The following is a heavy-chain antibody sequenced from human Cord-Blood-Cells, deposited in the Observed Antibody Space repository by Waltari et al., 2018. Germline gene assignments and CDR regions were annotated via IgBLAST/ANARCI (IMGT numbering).Heavy chain of an antibody. Sequence: QVQLVQPGAEVKKPGASVTVSCKASGSTSTGYYLHWVRQAPGQGLEWMGWINPNRGGTNYAQKFQGWVTMTRDTSISTAYMELSRLRSDDTAVYYCVTKGDTGAFDYWGQGTLVTVSS. J-gene: IGHJ4*02. CDR1: GSTSTGYY. CDR2: INPNRGGT. V-gene: IGHV1-2*04. D-gene: IGHD2-8*02. CDR3: VTKGDTGAFDY.